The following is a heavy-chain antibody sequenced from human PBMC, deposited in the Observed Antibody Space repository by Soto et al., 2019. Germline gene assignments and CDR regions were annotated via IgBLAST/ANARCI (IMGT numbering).Heavy chain of an antibody. D-gene: IGHD3-22*01. CDR2: ISGSGTAT. CDR1: GFTFTKAW. V-gene: IGHV3-23*04. J-gene: IGHJ3*01. CDR3: AKTRLYDNNDYHRDGFDV. Sequence: VQLAESGGGFVEPGGSLRLSCAASGFTFTKAWMNWVRQAPGKGLEWVSGISGSGTATYYTDSVKGRFTVSRDNSKDTLFLQMHTLRVEDTAVYYCAKTRLYDNNDYHRDGFDVWGPGTVVTVS.